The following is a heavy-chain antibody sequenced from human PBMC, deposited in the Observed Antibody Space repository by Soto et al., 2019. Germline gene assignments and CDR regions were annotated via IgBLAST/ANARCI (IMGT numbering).Heavy chain of an antibody. J-gene: IGHJ6*02. CDR3: ARAAYGGNFNGMDV. Sequence: GASVKVSCKASGYTFTSYDINWVRQATGQGLEWMGWMNPNSGGTNYAQKFQGWVTMTRDTSISTAYMELSRLRSDDTAVYYCARAAYGGNFNGMDVWGQGTTVTVSS. V-gene: IGHV1-2*04. D-gene: IGHD2-21*02. CDR1: GYTFTSYD. CDR2: MNPNSGGT.